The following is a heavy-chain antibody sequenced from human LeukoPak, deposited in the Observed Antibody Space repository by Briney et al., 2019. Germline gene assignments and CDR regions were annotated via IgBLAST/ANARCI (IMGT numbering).Heavy chain of an antibody. CDR1: RFTLSTYA. V-gene: IGHV3-30-3*01. CDR3: ARDREADSVGAPDY. D-gene: IGHD1-26*01. J-gene: IGHJ4*02. Sequence: PGGSLRLSCAVSRFTLSTYAMTWVRQAPGKGLEWVAVISYDGSNKYYADSVKGRFTISRDNSKNTLYLQMNSLRAEDTAVYYCARDREADSVGAPDYWGQGTLVTVSS. CDR2: ISYDGSNK.